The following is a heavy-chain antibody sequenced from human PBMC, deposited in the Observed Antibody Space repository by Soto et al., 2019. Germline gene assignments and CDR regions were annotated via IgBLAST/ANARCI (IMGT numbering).Heavy chain of an antibody. D-gene: IGHD3-10*01. CDR1: GFIFKMYW. Sequence: GGSLRLSCAASGFIFKMYWMHWVRQSPGKGLVWISRIYNDGTYSDYADSVRGRFTISRDNVNDTLYLQMNNLRAEDSGLYYCTRGPRPTSTGTGAYWGQGTQVTVSS. CDR2: IYNDGTYS. J-gene: IGHJ4*02. CDR3: TRGPRPTSTGTGAY. V-gene: IGHV3-74*01.